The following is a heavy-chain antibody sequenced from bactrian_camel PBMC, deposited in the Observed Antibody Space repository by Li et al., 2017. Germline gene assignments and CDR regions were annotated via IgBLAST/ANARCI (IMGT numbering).Heavy chain of an antibody. CDR2: LTGDGTT. J-gene: IGHJ4*01. CDR3: LTIEGGIPITTFPSCDH. V-gene: IGHV3S53*01. CDR1: GGGFGAPD. Sequence: VQLVESGGGSVQAGGSLRLSCPISGGGFGAPDMGWFRQAPGKEGDLVSSLTGDGTTYYEDSVKGRFTISHDNTKNTVYLQMNNLKLEDTAAYHCLTIEGGIPITTFPSCDHWGQGTQVTVS. D-gene: IGHD2*01.